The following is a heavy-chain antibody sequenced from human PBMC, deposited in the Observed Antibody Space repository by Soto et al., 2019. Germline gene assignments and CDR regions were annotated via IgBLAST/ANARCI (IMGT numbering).Heavy chain of an antibody. J-gene: IGHJ4*02. Sequence: PSETLSLTCAVSGGSISSSSYYWGWIREPPGKGLEWIGSIYYSGSTYYNPSLKSRVTISVDTSKNQFSLKLSSVTAADTAVYYCARHSGYCSSTSRYDFDYWGQGTLVTVSS. D-gene: IGHD2-2*01. CDR3: ARHSGYCSSTSRYDFDY. CDR1: GGSISSSSYY. V-gene: IGHV4-39*01. CDR2: IYYSGST.